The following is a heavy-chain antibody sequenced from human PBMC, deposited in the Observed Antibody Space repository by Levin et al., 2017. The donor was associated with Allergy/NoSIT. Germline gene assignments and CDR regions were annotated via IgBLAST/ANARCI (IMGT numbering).Heavy chain of an antibody. CDR1: GFTFSSYS. J-gene: IGHJ6*03. CDR2: ISSSSSTI. D-gene: IGHD6-13*01. Sequence: GGSLRLSCAASGFTFSSYSMNWVRQAPGKGLECVSYISSSSSTIYYADSVKGRFTISRDNAKNSLYLQMNSLRDEDTAVYYCARSYSSSYANYMDVWGKGTTVTVSS. V-gene: IGHV3-48*02. CDR3: ARSYSSSYANYMDV.